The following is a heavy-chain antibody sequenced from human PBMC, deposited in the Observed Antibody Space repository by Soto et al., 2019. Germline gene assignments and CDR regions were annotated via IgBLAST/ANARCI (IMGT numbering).Heavy chain of an antibody. V-gene: IGHV3-48*01. CDR3: ARAYMSYYCYMDV. J-gene: IGHJ6*03. Sequence: EVQLVESGGGLVQPGGSLRLSCAASGFTFSSYSMNWVRQAPGKGLEWVSYISSSSSTIYYADSVKGRFTISRDKAKNSRYLQMNSLRAEDTAVYYCARAYMSYYCYMDVWGKGTTVTVSS. CDR1: GFTFSSYS. CDR2: ISSSSSTI. D-gene: IGHD3-16*01.